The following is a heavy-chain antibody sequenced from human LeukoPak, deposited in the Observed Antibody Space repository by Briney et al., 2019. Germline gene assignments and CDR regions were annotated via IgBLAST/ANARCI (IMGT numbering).Heavy chain of an antibody. CDR2: IYYSGST. J-gene: IGHJ4*02. CDR1: GGSISSSSYY. D-gene: IGHD3-10*01. CDR3: ARSYGSGSYYMFFDY. V-gene: IGHV4-39*07. Sequence: SETLSLTCTVSGGSISSSSYYWGWLRQPPGTGLEWIGSIYYSGSTYYNPSLKSRVTMSVDTSKNQFSLKLSSVTAADTAVYYCARSYGSGSYYMFFDYWGQGTLVTVSS.